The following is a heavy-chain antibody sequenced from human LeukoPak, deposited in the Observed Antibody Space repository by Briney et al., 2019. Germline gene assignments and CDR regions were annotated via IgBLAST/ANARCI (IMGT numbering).Heavy chain of an antibody. CDR3: ARDYGSGLVYYYYMDV. Sequence: QPGGSLRLSCAASGFTFSSYAMHWVRQAPGKGLEYVSAISSNGGSTYYANSVKGRFTISRDNSKNTLYLRMGSLRAEDMAVYYCARDYGSGLVYYYYMDVWGKGTTVTISS. D-gene: IGHD3-10*01. V-gene: IGHV3-64*01. CDR2: ISSNGGST. CDR1: GFTFSSYA. J-gene: IGHJ6*03.